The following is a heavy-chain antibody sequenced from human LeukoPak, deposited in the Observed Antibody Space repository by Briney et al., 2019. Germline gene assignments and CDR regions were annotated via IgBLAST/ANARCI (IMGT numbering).Heavy chain of an antibody. CDR3: ARVYCGGDCYDPSRSYFDY. V-gene: IGHV3-23*01. CDR2: ISGSGGST. J-gene: IGHJ4*02. Sequence: GGSLRLSCAASGFTFSSYAMSWVRQAPGKGLEWVSAISGSGGSTYYADSVKGRFTISRDNSKNTLYLQMNSLRAEDTAVYYCARVYCGGDCYDPSRSYFDYWGQGTLVAVSS. CDR1: GFTFSSYA. D-gene: IGHD2-21*02.